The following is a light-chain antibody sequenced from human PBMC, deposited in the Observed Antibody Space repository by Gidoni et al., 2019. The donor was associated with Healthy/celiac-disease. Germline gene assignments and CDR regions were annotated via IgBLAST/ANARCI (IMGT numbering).Light chain of an antibody. CDR3: SSYTSSSTLV. Sequence: QSALTQPASVSGSPGQSITLSCTGTSSDVGGYNYVPWYQPHPGKAPKLMIYEVSNRPSGVSNRFSGSKSGNTASLTISGLQAEDEADYYCSSYTSSSTLVFGGGTKLTVL. CDR2: EVS. CDR1: SSDVGGYNY. J-gene: IGLJ3*02. V-gene: IGLV2-14*01.